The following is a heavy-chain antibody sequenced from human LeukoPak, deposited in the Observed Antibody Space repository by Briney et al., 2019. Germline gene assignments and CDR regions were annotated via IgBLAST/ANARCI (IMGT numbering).Heavy chain of an antibody. V-gene: IGHV3-48*03. Sequence: GGSLRLSCAASGFTFSRYELNWVRQAPGKGLEWVSYISNSGSIIYYADSVKGRFTISRDNAKNSLYLQMDSLRAEDTAVYHCARDSGSYLQPTDYWGQGTQVTVSS. D-gene: IGHD1-26*01. CDR2: ISNSGSII. CDR3: ARDSGSYLQPTDY. CDR1: GFTFSRYE. J-gene: IGHJ4*02.